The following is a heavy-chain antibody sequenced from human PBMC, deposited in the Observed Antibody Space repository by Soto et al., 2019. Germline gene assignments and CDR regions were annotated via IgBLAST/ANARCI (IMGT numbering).Heavy chain of an antibody. CDR1: GFTFSSYG. D-gene: IGHD1-26*01. J-gene: IGHJ3*02. Sequence: GGSLRLSCAASGFTFSSYGMHWVRQAPGKGLEWVAVIWYDGSNKYYADSVKGRFTISRDNSKNTLYLRMNSLRAEDTAVYYCAREASGSYSEGAFDIWGQGTMVTVSS. CDR3: AREASGSYSEGAFDI. CDR2: IWYDGSNK. V-gene: IGHV3-33*01.